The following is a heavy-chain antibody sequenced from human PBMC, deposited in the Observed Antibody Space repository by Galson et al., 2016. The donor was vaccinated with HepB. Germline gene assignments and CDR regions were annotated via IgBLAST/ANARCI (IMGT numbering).Heavy chain of an antibody. J-gene: IGHJ3*01. Sequence: QSGAEVKKPGESLKISCKTSGYSFTRYWIGWVRQMPGRGLEWMGITYPDDSETRYSPSFQGQVTISSDKSTKTVYLQWSGLKASDTATYYCARVAWGPDDAFGVWGQGTVVTGSS. D-gene: IGHD7-27*01. CDR1: GYSFTRYW. V-gene: IGHV5-51*03. CDR3: ARVAWGPDDAFGV. CDR2: TYPDDSET.